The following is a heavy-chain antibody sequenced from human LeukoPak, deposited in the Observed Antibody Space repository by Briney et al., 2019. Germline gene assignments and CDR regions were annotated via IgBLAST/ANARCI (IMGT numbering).Heavy chain of an antibody. J-gene: IGHJ4*02. Sequence: KSGGSLRLSCAASGFTFSDYYMSWIRQAPGKGLEWVSYISSSGSTIYYADSVKGRFTISRDNAKNSLYLLMNSLRAEDTAVYYCARLHSAKWYQRVDYWGQGTLVTVSS. CDR1: GFTFSDYY. D-gene: IGHD2-2*01. V-gene: IGHV3-11*04. CDR2: ISSSGSTI. CDR3: ARLHSAKWYQRVDY.